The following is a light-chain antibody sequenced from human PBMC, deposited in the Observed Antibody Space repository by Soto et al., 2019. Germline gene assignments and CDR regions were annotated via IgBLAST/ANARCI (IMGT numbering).Light chain of an antibody. CDR2: AAS. CDR1: QSINTY. Sequence: DMPMTQSPSSLSASVGDRVTITCRASQSINTYLNWYQQKPGKAPKLLIYAASSLQSGVPSRFSGSGSGTDFTLTIGSLQPEDIATYYCQQSYSPLRTFGQGTKVEIK. J-gene: IGKJ1*01. V-gene: IGKV1-39*01. CDR3: QQSYSPLRT.